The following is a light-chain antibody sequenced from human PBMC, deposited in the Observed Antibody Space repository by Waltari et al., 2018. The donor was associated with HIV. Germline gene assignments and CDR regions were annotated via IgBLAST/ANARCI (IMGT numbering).Light chain of an antibody. CDR2: TNT. CDR3: AAWDDSLNGWV. CDR1: SSHLSRKP. Sequence: QSGLTQPPSASATPGPRVTISCSGSSSHLSRKPIHWYQQVPGTAPKLLIYTNTQRPSGVPDRFSGSKSGSSASLAISGLQSEDEADYYCAAWDDSLNGWVFGGGTKLTVL. J-gene: IGLJ3*02. V-gene: IGLV1-44*01.